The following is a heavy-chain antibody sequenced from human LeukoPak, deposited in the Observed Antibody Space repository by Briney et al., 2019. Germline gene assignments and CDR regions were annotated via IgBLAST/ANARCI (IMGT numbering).Heavy chain of an antibody. V-gene: IGHV1-8*01. CDR1: GYTFTSYD. CDR2: MNPNCGNT. CDR3: ARVVPADSYYFDY. Sequence: GASVKVSCKASGYTFTSYDINWVRQATGQGLEWMGWMNPNCGNTGYAQKFQGRVTMTRNTSISTAYMELSSLRSEDTAVYYCARVVPADSYYFDYWGQGTLVTVSS. J-gene: IGHJ4*02. D-gene: IGHD2-2*01.